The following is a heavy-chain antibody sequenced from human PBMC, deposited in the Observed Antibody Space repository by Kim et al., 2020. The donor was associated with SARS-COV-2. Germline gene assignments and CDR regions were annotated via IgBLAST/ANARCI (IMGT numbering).Heavy chain of an antibody. CDR3: SVPDV. V-gene: IGHV3-66*01. J-gene: IGHJ6*02. Sequence: IYSGGSTYYADSVKGRFTISRDNSKNTLYLQMNSLRAEDTAVYYCSVPDVWGQGTTVTVSS. CDR2: IYSGGST.